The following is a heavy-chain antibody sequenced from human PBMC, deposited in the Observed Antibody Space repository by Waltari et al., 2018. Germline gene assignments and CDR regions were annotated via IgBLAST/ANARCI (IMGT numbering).Heavy chain of an antibody. CDR2: ISYDGSNK. Sequence: QVQLVESGGGVVQPGRSLRLSCAASGFTFSSYAMHWVRQAPGKGLEWVAVISYDGSNKYYADSVKGRFTISRDNSKNTLYLQMNSLRAEDTAVYYCARDKEYFDWLGPFDYWGQGTLVTVSS. V-gene: IGHV3-30-3*01. J-gene: IGHJ4*02. CDR1: GFTFSSYA. CDR3: ARDKEYFDWLGPFDY. D-gene: IGHD3-9*01.